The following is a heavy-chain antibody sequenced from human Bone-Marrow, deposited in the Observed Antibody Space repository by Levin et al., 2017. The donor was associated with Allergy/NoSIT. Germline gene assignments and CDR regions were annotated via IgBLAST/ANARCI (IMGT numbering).Heavy chain of an antibody. V-gene: IGHV3-21*01. CDR3: AREGDYGDYEYDYYYGMDV. Sequence: GGSLRLSCLASDFSLNTFKMTWVRRPPGKGLEWVSSISTSSSDRLYADSVKGRFTISRDNTKNSVFLQMNSLRVEDTAVYYCAREGDYGDYEYDYYYGMDVWGQGTTVFVSS. J-gene: IGHJ6*02. CDR1: DFSLNTFK. D-gene: IGHD4-17*01. CDR2: ISTSSSDR.